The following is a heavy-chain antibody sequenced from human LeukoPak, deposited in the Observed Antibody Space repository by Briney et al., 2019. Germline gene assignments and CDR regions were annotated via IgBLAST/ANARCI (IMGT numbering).Heavy chain of an antibody. CDR1: GGSFSGYY. CDR2: INHSGST. V-gene: IGHV4-34*01. D-gene: IGHD2-2*01. CDR3: ARVRRRYCSSTSCYGNWFDP. Sequence: SETLSLTCAVYGGSFSGYYWSWIRQPPGKGLEWIGEINHSGSTNYNPSLKSRVTISVDTSKHQFSLKLSSVTAADTAVYYCARVRRRYCSSTSCYGNWFDPWGQGTLVTVSS. J-gene: IGHJ5*02.